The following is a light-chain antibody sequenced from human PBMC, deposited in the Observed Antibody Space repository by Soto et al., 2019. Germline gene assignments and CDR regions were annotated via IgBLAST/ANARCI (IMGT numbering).Light chain of an antibody. Sequence: EIVLTQSPATLSLSPGERATLSCRASQSVSSYLAWYQQKPGQAPRLLIYDASNRATGIPARFSGSGSGTDFTRTISSLEPEDFAVYDCQQRSNWLWTFGQGTKVEIK. CDR2: DAS. V-gene: IGKV3-11*01. CDR1: QSVSSY. J-gene: IGKJ1*01. CDR3: QQRSNWLWT.